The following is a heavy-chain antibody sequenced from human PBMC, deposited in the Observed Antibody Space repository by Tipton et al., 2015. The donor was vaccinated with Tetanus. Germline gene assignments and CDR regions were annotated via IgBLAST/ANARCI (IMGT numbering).Heavy chain of an antibody. D-gene: IGHD2-15*01. V-gene: IGHV4-31*03. CDR2: IYYSGST. CDR3: ARENCPGGTCYYDTFDI. CDR1: GGSISSGGYY. Sequence: GLVKPSQTLSLTCTVSGGSISSGGYYWSWIRQHPGKGLEWIGDIYYSGSTYYNPSLKSRVTISVDTSKNQFSLKLSSVTAADTAMFFCARENCPGGTCYYDTFDIWGQGTMVTVSS. J-gene: IGHJ3*02.